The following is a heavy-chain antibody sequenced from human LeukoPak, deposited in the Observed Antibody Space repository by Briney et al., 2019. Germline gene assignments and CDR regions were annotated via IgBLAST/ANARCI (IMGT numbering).Heavy chain of an antibody. Sequence: SVKVSCKASGGTFSSYAISWVRQAPGQGLEWMGRIIPIFGTANYAQKIQGRVTITTDESTSTAYMELSSLRSEDTAVYYCARGAMVADFDYWGQGTLVTVSS. CDR1: GGTFSSYA. CDR3: ARGAMVADFDY. CDR2: IIPIFGTA. V-gene: IGHV1-69*05. J-gene: IGHJ4*02. D-gene: IGHD4/OR15-4a*01.